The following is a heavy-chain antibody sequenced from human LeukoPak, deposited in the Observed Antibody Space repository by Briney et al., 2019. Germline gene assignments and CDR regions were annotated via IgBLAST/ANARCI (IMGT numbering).Heavy chain of an antibody. Sequence: GASVKVSCKASGYTFTSYYMHWARQAPGQGLEWMGIINPSGGSTSYAQKFQGRVTMTRDMSTSTVYMELSSLRSEDTAVYYCARFHDSSGYYYGGSYFDYWGQGTLVTVSS. CDR2: INPSGGST. CDR3: ARFHDSSGYYYGGSYFDY. V-gene: IGHV1-46*01. D-gene: IGHD3-22*01. J-gene: IGHJ4*02. CDR1: GYTFTSYY.